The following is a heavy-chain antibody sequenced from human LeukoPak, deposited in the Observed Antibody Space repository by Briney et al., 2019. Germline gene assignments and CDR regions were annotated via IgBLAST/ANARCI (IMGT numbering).Heavy chain of an antibody. CDR1: GYTFTSYG. CDR2: ISAYNGNT. CDR3: ARDPSRTGAYEY. D-gene: IGHD3-16*01. V-gene: IGHV1-18*01. J-gene: IGHJ4*02. Sequence: ASVKVSCKASGYTFTSYGISWVRQAPGQGLEWMGWISAYNGNTNYAQKLQGRVTMTTDTSTSTAYMELRSLRSDDTAVYYSARDPSRTGAYEYWGEGTLVSVSS.